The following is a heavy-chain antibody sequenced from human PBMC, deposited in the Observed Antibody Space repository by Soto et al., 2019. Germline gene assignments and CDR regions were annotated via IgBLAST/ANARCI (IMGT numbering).Heavy chain of an antibody. J-gene: IGHJ2*01. CDR1: NGSISNSGSY. D-gene: IGHD3-3*01. CDR2: VYYSGST. CDR3: ARERGITIFGMVTFPDYWYFDL. V-gene: IGHV4-31*03. Sequence: SETLSLTCIVSNGSISNSGSYWGWIRQPPGKGLEWIGYVYYSGSTYYNPSLKSRVTISVDTSKNQFSLKLSSVTAADTAVYYCARERGITIFGMVTFPDYWYFDLWGRGTLVTVSS.